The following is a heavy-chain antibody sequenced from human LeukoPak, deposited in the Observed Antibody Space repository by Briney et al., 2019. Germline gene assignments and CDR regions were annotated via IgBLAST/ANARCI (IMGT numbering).Heavy chain of an antibody. CDR3: ARDTARIFDY. V-gene: IGHV3-48*01. Sequence: GGSLRLSCAASGFSLNTYSMNWVRQAPGKGLEWIPYITSSRSTIYYADSVKGRFTVSRDNAENSLYLQMNSLRAGDTAVYYCARDTARIFDYWGQGTLVTVSS. CDR1: GFSLNTYS. J-gene: IGHJ4*02. D-gene: IGHD5-18*01. CDR2: ITSSRSTI.